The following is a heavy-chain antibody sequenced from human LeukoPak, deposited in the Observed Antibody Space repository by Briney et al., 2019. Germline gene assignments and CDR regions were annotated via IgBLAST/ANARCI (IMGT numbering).Heavy chain of an antibody. CDR1: GYSISSGYY. V-gene: IGHV4-38-2*02. CDR2: IYHSGST. D-gene: IGHD6-13*01. Sequence: SETLSLTCTVSGYSISSGYYWGWIRQPPGKGLEWIGSIYHSGSTYYNPSLKSRVTISVDTSKNQFSLKLSSVTAADTAVYYCARDRTVAGIFSESYWGQGTLVTVSS. J-gene: IGHJ4*02. CDR3: ARDRTVAGIFSESY.